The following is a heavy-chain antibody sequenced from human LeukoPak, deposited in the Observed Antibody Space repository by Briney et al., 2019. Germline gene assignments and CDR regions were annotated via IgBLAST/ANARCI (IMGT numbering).Heavy chain of an antibody. V-gene: IGHV4-4*07. J-gene: IGHJ3*02. Sequence: PSETLSLSCTVSGGSMIDYYWSWIRQPAGKRLEWIGRIHTSGSTNYNPSLKSRATMSVDTSNNQISLNLRSVTAADTAVYYCARDSSGRYYLDGFDIWGQGTMVTVSS. CDR1: GGSMIDYY. CDR2: IHTSGST. CDR3: ARDSSGRYYLDGFDI. D-gene: IGHD3-10*01.